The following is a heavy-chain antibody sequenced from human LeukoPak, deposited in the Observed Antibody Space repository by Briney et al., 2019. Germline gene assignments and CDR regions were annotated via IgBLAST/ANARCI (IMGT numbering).Heavy chain of an antibody. Sequence: SETLSLTCTVSGGSISSYYWGWIRQPPGKGLEWIGSIYYSGSTYYNPSLKSRVTISVDTSKNQFSLKLSSVTAADTAVYYCAREVTVRRTSLRYDAFDIWGQGTMVTVSS. CDR2: IYYSGST. V-gene: IGHV4-39*07. J-gene: IGHJ3*02. CDR1: GGSISSYY. D-gene: IGHD4-11*01. CDR3: AREVTVRRTSLRYDAFDI.